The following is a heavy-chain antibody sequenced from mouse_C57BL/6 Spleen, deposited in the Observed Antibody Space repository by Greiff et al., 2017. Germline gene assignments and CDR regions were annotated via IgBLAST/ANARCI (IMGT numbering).Heavy chain of an antibody. D-gene: IGHD1-1*01. Sequence: EVQLVESGGDLVKPGGSLKLSCAASGFTFSSYGMSWVRQTPDKRLEWVATISSGGSYTYYPDSVKGRFTISRDNAKNTLYLQMSSLKSEDTAMYYCASRDYYGFDYWGQGTTLTVSS. CDR2: ISSGGSYT. CDR1: GFTFSSYG. V-gene: IGHV5-6*01. J-gene: IGHJ2*01. CDR3: ASRDYYGFDY.